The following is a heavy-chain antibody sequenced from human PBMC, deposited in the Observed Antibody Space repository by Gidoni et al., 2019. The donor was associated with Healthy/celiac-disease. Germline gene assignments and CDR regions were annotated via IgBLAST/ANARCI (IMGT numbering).Heavy chain of an antibody. J-gene: IGHJ4*02. CDR2: INHSGST. Sequence: QVQLQQWGAGRLKPSETLSLTCAVYGGSFSGYYWSWIRQPPGKGLEWIGEINHSGSTNYNPSLKSRVTISVDTSKNQFSLKLSSVTAADTAVYYCAAGGIVVVTDWGQGTLVTVSS. CDR3: AAGGIVVVTD. D-gene: IGHD3-22*01. CDR1: GGSFSGYY. V-gene: IGHV4-34*01.